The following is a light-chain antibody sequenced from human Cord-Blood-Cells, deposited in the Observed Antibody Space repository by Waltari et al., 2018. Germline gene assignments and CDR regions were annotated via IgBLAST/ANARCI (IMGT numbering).Light chain of an antibody. Sequence: DIQMTQSPSTLSASVGDRVTITCRASQSISSWLAWYQQKPGKAPKLVIYKASSLESGVPSRFSGSGSGTEFTLTISSLQPDDFATYYCQQYNSYSYTFGKGTKLEIK. CDR1: QSISSW. CDR3: QQYNSYSYT. J-gene: IGKJ2*01. CDR2: KAS. V-gene: IGKV1-5*03.